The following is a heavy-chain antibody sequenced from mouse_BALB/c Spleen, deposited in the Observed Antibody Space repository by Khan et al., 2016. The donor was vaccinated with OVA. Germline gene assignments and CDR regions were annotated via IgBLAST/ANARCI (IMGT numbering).Heavy chain of an antibody. CDR3: TRSILLYFDS. V-gene: IGHV14-1*02. D-gene: IGHD2-3*01. Sequence: VPLQQSGAELVRPGALVQLSCPGSGFNIKDYYIQWVKQRPEQGLEWIGWLDPENGNSINDPKFQGKDSIKAEKYYNTAHMQHSRMTTEDNAVACCTRSILLYFDSWCRRTTLPVTS. CDR2: LDPENGNS. CDR1: GFNIKDYY. J-gene: IGHJ2*01.